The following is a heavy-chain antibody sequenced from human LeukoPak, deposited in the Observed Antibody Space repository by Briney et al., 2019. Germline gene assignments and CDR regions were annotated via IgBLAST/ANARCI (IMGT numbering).Heavy chain of an antibody. CDR3: ARGGNVNWYFDL. D-gene: IGHD4-23*01. Sequence: ASVKVSCKASGYTFTGYYMHWVQQAPGQGLEWMGWINPKSGGTNYAQKFQGRVTMTRDTSISTAYMELSGLRSDDTAVYYCARGGNVNWYFDLWGRGTLVTVSS. CDR1: GYTFTGYY. V-gene: IGHV1-2*02. J-gene: IGHJ2*01. CDR2: INPKSGGT.